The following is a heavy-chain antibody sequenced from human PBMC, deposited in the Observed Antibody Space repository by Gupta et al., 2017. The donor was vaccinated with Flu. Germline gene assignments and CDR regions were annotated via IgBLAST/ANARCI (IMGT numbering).Heavy chain of an antibody. J-gene: IGHJ5*02. D-gene: IGHD2-15*01. CDR3: AKDIGSEVALAS. Sequence: TFDDYAMHWVRQAPGKGLEWVSGISWNGGRTGYAETVKGRFTVSRDNAKNSLYLQMNSLRADDTALYYCAKDIGSEVALASWGQGTRVTVSS. CDR2: ISWNGGRT. CDR1: TFDDYA. V-gene: IGHV3-9*01.